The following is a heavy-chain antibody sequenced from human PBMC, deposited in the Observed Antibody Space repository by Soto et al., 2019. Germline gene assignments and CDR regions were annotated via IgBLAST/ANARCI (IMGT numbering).Heavy chain of an antibody. D-gene: IGHD6-19*01. J-gene: IGHJ4*02. CDR1: GYTFTAYS. CDR3: AREASAVSSLDY. CDR2: FNPNSGDT. V-gene: IGHV1-2*02. Sequence: APVKVSCKASGYTFTAYSMHWVRQAPGQGLEWVGWFNPNSGDTIYAQKFQGRVTLTRDTSIGTAYMELYSLTSDDTAVYYCAREASAVSSLDYWGQGTLVTVSS.